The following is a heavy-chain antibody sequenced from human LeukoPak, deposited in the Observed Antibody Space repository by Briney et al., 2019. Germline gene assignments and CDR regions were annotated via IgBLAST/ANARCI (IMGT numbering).Heavy chain of an antibody. Sequence: SETLSLTCTVSGGSISSYYWSWIRQPPGKGLEWIGYIYNSGRPNYNPSLKSRVTLSVDTSKNQFSLKLGSVTAADTAVYYCARLEYKYGYFYYYYMDVWGKGTTVTVSS. CDR2: IYNSGRP. D-gene: IGHD5-18*01. J-gene: IGHJ6*03. V-gene: IGHV4-59*08. CDR1: GGSISSYY. CDR3: ARLEYKYGYFYYYYMDV.